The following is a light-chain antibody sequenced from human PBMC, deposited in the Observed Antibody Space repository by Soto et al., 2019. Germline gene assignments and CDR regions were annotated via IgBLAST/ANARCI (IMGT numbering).Light chain of an antibody. CDR1: QSLSGW. Sequence: DIQMTQSPSTLSASVGDRVTITCRASQSLSGWLAWYQQKPGKAPKLLIYDTSSLKSGVPSRFSGSGSGTEFSLSISSLQPDDVATYYCQQYNSYSRTFGQGTKVDVK. V-gene: IGKV1-5*01. J-gene: IGKJ1*01. CDR2: DTS. CDR3: QQYNSYSRT.